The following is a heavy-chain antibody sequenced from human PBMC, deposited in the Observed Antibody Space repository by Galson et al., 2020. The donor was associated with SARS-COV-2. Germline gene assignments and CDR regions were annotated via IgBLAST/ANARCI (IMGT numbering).Heavy chain of an antibody. V-gene: IGHV1-2*02. J-gene: IGHJ3*02. CDR2: INPNSGGT. CDR1: GYTFTGYY. D-gene: IGHD5-18*01. CDR3: ARDGTAMVTNGFDI. Sequence: EASVKVSCKASGYTFTGYYMHWVRQAPGQELEWMGWINPNSGGTNYAQKFQGRVTMTRDTSISIAYMELSRLRSDDTAVYYCARDGTAMVTNGFDIWGQGTMVTVSS.